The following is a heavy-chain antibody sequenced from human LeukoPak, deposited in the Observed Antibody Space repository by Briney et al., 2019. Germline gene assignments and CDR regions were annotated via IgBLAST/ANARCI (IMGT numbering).Heavy chain of an antibody. D-gene: IGHD3-3*01. V-gene: IGHV1-46*01. CDR1: GYTFTSYY. Sequence: ASVKVSCKASGYTFTSYYMHWVRQAPGQGLEWMGIINPSGGSTSYAQKFQGRVTMTRDTSTSTVYMELSGLRSEDTAVYYCAREPSGYDTPDAFDIWGQGTMVTVSS. J-gene: IGHJ3*02. CDR2: INPSGGST. CDR3: AREPSGYDTPDAFDI.